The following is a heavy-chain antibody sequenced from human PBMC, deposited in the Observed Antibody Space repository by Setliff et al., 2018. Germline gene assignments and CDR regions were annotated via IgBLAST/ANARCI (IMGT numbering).Heavy chain of an antibody. CDR2: IHYRGTT. CDR1: GFSLSTSGMC. Sequence: VSGPTLVNPTQTLTLTCTFSGFSLSTSGMCVSWIRQPPGKGLEWIGRIHYRGTTYSNVSLASRLTISVDTSKNQFSLKLTSVTAADTAVYYCARTGTYRYFDSWGQGTRSPSPQ. J-gene: IGHJ4*02. D-gene: IGHD1-1*01. V-gene: IGHV4-39*01. CDR3: ARTGTYRYFDS.